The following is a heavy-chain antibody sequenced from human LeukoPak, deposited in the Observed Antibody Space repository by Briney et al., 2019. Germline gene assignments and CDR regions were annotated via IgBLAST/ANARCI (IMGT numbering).Heavy chain of an antibody. V-gene: IGHV3-48*03. Sequence: PGGSLRLSCAASGFTFSSYEMNWVRQAPGKGLEWVSYISSSGSTIYYADSVKGRFTISRDNAKNSLYLQMNSLRAEDTAVYYCARVGGIAAAGAIDYWGQGTLVTVSS. CDR3: ARVGGIAAAGAIDY. J-gene: IGHJ4*02. CDR2: ISSSGSTI. CDR1: GFTFSSYE. D-gene: IGHD6-13*01.